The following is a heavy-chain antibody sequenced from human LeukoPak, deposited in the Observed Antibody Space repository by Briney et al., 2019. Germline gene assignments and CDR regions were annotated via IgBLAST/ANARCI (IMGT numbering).Heavy chain of an antibody. D-gene: IGHD6-19*01. CDR3: AITVAGPKITPIDY. J-gene: IGHJ4*02. CDR2: MNPNSGST. CDR1: GGTFSSYA. V-gene: IGHV1-8*02. Sequence: ASVKVSCKASGGTFSSYAISWVRQAPGQGLEWMGWMNPNSGSTGYAQRFQGRVTMTRNTPISTAYMELSSLRFEDTAVYYCAITVAGPKITPIDYWGQGTLVTVSS.